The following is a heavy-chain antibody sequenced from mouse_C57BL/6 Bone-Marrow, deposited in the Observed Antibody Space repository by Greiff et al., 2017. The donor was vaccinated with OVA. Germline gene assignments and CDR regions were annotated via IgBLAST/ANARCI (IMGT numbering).Heavy chain of an antibody. CDR2: FNPDCGST. V-gene: IGHV1-39*01. D-gene: IGHD1-1*02. Sequence: EVKLQESGPELVKPGASVKISCKASGYSFTDYNMNWVKQSNGKSLEWIGLFNPDCGSTSYNEKFKGKATLTVDQSSSTVYMELSSLTSEDSAVYYCERKGGSWFAYWGQGTLVTVSA. CDR3: ERKGGSWFAY. J-gene: IGHJ3*01. CDR1: GYSFTDYN.